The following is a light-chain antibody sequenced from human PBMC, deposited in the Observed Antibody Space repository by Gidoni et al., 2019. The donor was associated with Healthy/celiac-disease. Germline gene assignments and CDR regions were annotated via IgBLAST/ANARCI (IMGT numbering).Light chain of an antibody. Sequence: DIQMTQSPSSLSASVGDRVTITCRASQRISSHLNWDQQKPGKAPKLLIYASSSLQSGVPSRFSGSGSGTDFTLTISSLQPEDFATYYCQQSYSTTWTFGQGTKVEIK. V-gene: IGKV1-39*01. J-gene: IGKJ1*01. CDR3: QQSYSTTWT. CDR2: ASS. CDR1: QRISSH.